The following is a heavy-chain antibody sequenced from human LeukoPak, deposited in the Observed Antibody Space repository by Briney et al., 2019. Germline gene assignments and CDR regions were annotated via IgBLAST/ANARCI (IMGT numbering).Heavy chain of an antibody. Sequence: GGSLRLSCAASGFTFSSYGMHWVRQAPGKGLEWVAFIRYDGSNKYYADSVKGRFTISRDNAKNSLYLQMNSLRAEDTALYYCAKDPDYDSSGYYFDYWGQGTLVTVSS. J-gene: IGHJ4*02. CDR2: IRYDGSNK. D-gene: IGHD3-22*01. V-gene: IGHV3-30*02. CDR3: AKDPDYDSSGYYFDY. CDR1: GFTFSSYG.